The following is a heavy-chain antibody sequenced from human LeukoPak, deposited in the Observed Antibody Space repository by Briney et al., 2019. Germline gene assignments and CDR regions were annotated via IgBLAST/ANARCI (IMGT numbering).Heavy chain of an antibody. J-gene: IGHJ4*02. D-gene: IGHD1-1*01. Sequence: GGSLRLSCAASGFTFSTYAMNWVRQAPGKGLEWVSGISGSGDSTYYADSVKGRFTISRDNFKNTLYLQMNSLRVEDTAVYYCAKGHSAHGTGFDGWGQGTLVIASS. V-gene: IGHV3-23*01. CDR2: ISGSGDST. CDR3: AKGHSAHGTGFDG. CDR1: GFTFSTYA.